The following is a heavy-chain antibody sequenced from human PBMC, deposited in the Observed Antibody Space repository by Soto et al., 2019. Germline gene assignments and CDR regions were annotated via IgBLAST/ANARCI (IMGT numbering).Heavy chain of an antibody. V-gene: IGHV1-18*01. CDR1: GHTFTSYG. CDR2: ISAYNGNT. D-gene: IGHD3-22*01. J-gene: IGHJ5*02. Sequence: ASVKVSCKASGHTFTSYGISWVRQAPGQGLEWMGWISAYNGNTNYAQKLQGRVTMTTDTSTSTAYMELRSLRSDDTAVYYCARETLPYYYDSSGYFPWGQGTLVTSPQ. CDR3: ARETLPYYYDSSGYFP.